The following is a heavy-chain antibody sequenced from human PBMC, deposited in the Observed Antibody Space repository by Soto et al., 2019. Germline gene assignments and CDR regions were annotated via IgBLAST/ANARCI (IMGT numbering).Heavy chain of an antibody. V-gene: IGHV2-5*02. D-gene: IGHD2-2*01. CDR3: AHRFGVPAANHFDY. CDR1: GFSLSTSGVG. CDR2: IYWDDDK. Sequence: GPTLVNPTQTLTLTCTFSGFSLSTSGVGVGWIRQPPGKALEWLALIYWDDDKRYSPSLKSRLTITKDTSKNQVVLTMTNMDPVDTATYYCAHRFGVPAANHFDYWGQGTLVTVPQ. J-gene: IGHJ4*02.